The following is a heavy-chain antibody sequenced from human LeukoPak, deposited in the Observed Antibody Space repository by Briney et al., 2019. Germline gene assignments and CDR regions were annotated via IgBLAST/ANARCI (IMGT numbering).Heavy chain of an antibody. V-gene: IGHV4-34*01. CDR1: GGSFSGNY. D-gene: IGHD2-15*01. CDR2: VNDRGST. J-gene: IGHJ6*02. CDR3: ARDRVLDATFYKYDAMDV. Sequence: SETLSLTCAVYGGSFSGNYWSGIRQPPGKGREGIEEVNDRGSTNYNPSLKRRVTISLDTSKTQFSLNLRSVTAADTAVYYCARDRVLDATFYKYDAMDVWGQGTTVTVSS.